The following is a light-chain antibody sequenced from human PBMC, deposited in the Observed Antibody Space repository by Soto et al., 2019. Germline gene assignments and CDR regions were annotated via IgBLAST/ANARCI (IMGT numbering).Light chain of an antibody. J-gene: IGKJ1*01. CDR3: QQRNVWPLT. Sequence: EIVLTQSPATLSLSPGERATLSCRASQSVRNYLAWYQQKPGQAPRLLIYDASNRAAGIPARFSGSGSETDFALSIRSLEPEDFAVYYCQQRNVWPLTFGQGTKVEIK. CDR1: QSVRNY. CDR2: DAS. V-gene: IGKV3-11*01.